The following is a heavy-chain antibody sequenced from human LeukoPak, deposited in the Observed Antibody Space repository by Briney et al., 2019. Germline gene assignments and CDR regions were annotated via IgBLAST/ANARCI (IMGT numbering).Heavy chain of an antibody. D-gene: IGHD6-13*01. CDR2: IYSGGTT. CDR1: GFTVSNNY. CDR3: ARDPPGIAASVSGG. V-gene: IGHV3-53*01. J-gene: IGHJ4*02. Sequence: PGGSLRLSCTGSGFTVSNNYMNWVRQAPGKGLEWVALIYSGGTTNYADSVKGRFTISRDNSKNTLYIQMTNVRAEDTAVYYCARDPPGIAASVSGGWGQGTLVTVSS.